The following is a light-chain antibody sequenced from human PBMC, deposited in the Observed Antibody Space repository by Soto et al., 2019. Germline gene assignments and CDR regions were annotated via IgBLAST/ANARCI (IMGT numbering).Light chain of an antibody. CDR3: QQYGSSGT. CDR1: QSVSNNY. CDR2: GAS. Sequence: EIVLPPSPGTLSLSPGESSTLSGRASQSVSNNYLAWYQQKPGQAPRLLIYGASNRATGIPDRFSGSGSGTDFTLTISRLEPEDFAVYYCQQYGSSGTFGQGTKVDIK. V-gene: IGKV3-20*01. J-gene: IGKJ1*01.